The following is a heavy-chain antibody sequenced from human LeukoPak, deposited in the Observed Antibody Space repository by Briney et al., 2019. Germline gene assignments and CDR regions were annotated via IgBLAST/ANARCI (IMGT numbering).Heavy chain of an antibody. D-gene: IGHD2-15*01. CDR3: VRHLSAGRPAFDI. Sequence: PSETLSLTCTVSGGSINSYYWSWIRQPPGKGLEWIGYIYSGSTSYNPSLKSRVTLSVDTSNNKFSLKLTSLTAADTAVYYCVRHLSAGRPAFDIWGQGTMVTVSS. J-gene: IGHJ3*02. CDR1: GGSINSYY. CDR2: IYSGST. V-gene: IGHV4-59*08.